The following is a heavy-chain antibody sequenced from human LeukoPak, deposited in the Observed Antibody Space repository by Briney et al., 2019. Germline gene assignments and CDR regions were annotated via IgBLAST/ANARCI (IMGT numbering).Heavy chain of an antibody. J-gene: IGHJ4*02. CDR2: IHYSGST. Sequence: SETLSLTCSVSGDSISGFSWSWIRQPPGMGLEWIGYIHYSGSTTYNPSLKSRVTISVDPSKHQFSLSLSSATAADTAVYYSARGQGSASSWAFDYGGQGTLVSVSS. CDR3: ARGQGSASSWAFDY. V-gene: IGHV4-59*01. CDR1: GDSISGFS. D-gene: IGHD1-26*01.